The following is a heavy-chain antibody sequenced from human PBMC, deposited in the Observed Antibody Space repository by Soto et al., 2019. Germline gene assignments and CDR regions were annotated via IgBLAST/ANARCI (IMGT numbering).Heavy chain of an antibody. Sequence: QVQLQESGPGLVKPSETLSLTCTVSGGSISSYYWSWIRQPPGKGLAWIGYIYYSGSTNYNPSLKRRVTISVDTSKNQFSLKLSSVTAADKAVYYCARYIAAAAAFAPWGQGTLVTVSS. J-gene: IGHJ5*02. D-gene: IGHD6-13*01. CDR2: IYYSGST. V-gene: IGHV4-59*01. CDR1: GGSISSYY. CDR3: ARYIAAAAAFAP.